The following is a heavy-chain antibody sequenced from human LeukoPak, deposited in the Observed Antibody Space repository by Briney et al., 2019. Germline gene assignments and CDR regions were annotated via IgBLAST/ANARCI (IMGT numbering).Heavy chain of an antibody. CDR1: GYTYTSYD. V-gene: IGHV7-4-1*02. CDR2: INTNTGNP. CDR3: ARAPYDSSGYYVY. D-gene: IGHD3-22*01. Sequence: GASVKVSCKASGYTYTSYDINWVRQAPGQGPEWMGWINTNTGNPTYAQGFTGRFVFSLDTSVSTAFLQITSLKAEDTAVYYCARAPYDSSGYYVYWGQGTLVTVSS. J-gene: IGHJ4*02.